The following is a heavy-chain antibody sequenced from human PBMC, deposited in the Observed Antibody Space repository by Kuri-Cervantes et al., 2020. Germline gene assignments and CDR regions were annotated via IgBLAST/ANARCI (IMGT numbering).Heavy chain of an antibody. CDR1: GGSFSGYY. CDR3: ARHLITIFGVAKSADDY. D-gene: IGHD3-3*01. J-gene: IGHJ4*02. Sequence: SETLSLTCAVYGGSFSGYYWTFIRQSPVKGLEWIGDTYHSRSTYYNPSLKSRVTISVDTSKNQFSLKLSSVTAADTAVYYCARHLITIFGVAKSADDYWGQGTLVTVSS. CDR2: TYHSRST. V-gene: IGHV4-34*01.